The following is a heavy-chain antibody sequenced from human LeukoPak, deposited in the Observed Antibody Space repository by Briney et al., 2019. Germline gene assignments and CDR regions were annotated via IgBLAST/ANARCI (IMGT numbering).Heavy chain of an antibody. D-gene: IGHD3-22*01. CDR3: ASTNYYDSSGSRYYFDY. CDR1: EGTFSSYA. CDR2: IIPIFGTA. Sequence: GASVKVSCKASEGTFSSYAISWVRQAPGQGLEWMGGIIPIFGTANYAQKFQGRVTITTDESTSTAYMELSSLRPEDTAVYYCASTNYYDSSGSRYYFDYWGQGTLVTVSS. J-gene: IGHJ4*02. V-gene: IGHV1-69*05.